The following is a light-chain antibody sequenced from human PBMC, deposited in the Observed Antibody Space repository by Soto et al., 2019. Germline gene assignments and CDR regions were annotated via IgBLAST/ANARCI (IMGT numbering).Light chain of an antibody. CDR1: QNIRSY. CDR3: QLSDSTWT. V-gene: IGKV1-39*01. CDR2: AAS. J-gene: IGKJ1*01. Sequence: DIQMTQSPSSLSASIGDRVTMSFRASQNIRSYLNWYQQKPGKAPKLLIHAASSLQSGVPSRFSGSGSGTDFTLTISSLQPEDFAAYYCQLSDSTWTFGQGTKVDIK.